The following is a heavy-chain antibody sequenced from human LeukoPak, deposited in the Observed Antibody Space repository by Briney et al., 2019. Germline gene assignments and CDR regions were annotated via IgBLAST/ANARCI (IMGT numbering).Heavy chain of an antibody. D-gene: IGHD3-10*01. V-gene: IGHV3-7*01. Sequence: SGGSLRLSCAASGFTFSSYWMSWVRQAPGKGLEWVANIKQDGSEKYYVDSVKGRFTISRDNAKNSLYLQMNSLRAEDTAVYYCARDYYYGSGSFPLYWGQGTLATVSS. CDR1: GFTFSSYW. J-gene: IGHJ4*02. CDR3: ARDYYYGSGSFPLY. CDR2: IKQDGSEK.